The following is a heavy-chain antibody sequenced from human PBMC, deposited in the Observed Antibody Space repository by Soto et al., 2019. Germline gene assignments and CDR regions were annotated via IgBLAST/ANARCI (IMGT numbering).Heavy chain of an antibody. J-gene: IGHJ5*02. Sequence: GESLKISCMGSGYKVSTWHNFTSYWIAWVRQTPGKGLEWMGIIYPDDSDTRYSPSFQGQVTFSADRSTSIAYVQWSSLKASDSAMYYCARFGGPGLSHNWFDAWGQGTLVTVSS. V-gene: IGHV5-51*01. CDR3: ARFGGPGLSHNWFDA. CDR1: GYKVSTWHNFTSYW. D-gene: IGHD3-3*01. CDR2: IYPDDSDT.